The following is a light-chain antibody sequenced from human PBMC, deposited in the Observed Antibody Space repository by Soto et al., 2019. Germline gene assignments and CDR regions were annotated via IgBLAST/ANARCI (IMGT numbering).Light chain of an antibody. CDR2: GNS. V-gene: IGLV1-40*01. J-gene: IGLJ1*01. CDR1: SSNIGAGYD. CDR3: QSYDSSLSGSRV. Sequence: QAVVTQPPSVSGAPGQRVTISCTGSSSNIGAGYDVHWYQQLPGTAPKLLIYGNSNRPSGVPDRFSGSKSGTSASLAITGIQAEDEADYYCQSYDSSLSGSRVFGTGTKLTVL.